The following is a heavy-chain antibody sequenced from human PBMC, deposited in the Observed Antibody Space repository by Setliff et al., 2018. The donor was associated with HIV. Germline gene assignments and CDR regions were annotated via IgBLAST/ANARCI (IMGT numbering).Heavy chain of an antibody. CDR3: ASVTLFVRFDF. D-gene: IGHD3-10*02. V-gene: IGHV4-39*01. CDR1: GASVSTTGYY. J-gene: IGHJ4*02. Sequence: PSETLSLTCTVSGASVSTTGYYWGWLRQSPGKGLQWIGTTFYSGSTYYNPSLKSRLTMSVDTSKNQLSLKLSSLTAADTAMYYCASVTLFVRFDFWGLGTLVTVSS. CDR2: TFYSGST.